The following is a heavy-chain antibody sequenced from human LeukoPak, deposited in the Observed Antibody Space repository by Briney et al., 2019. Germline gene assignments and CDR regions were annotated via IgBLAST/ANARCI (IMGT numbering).Heavy chain of an antibody. D-gene: IGHD3-10*01. Sequence: GESLKISCKVSGYRFTSYWIGWVRQMPGKGLEWMGMIYPGDSDTRYSPSFQGQVTISVDKSISTAYLQWSSLKASDTAIYYCARRYYGSGSYSDGFDYWGQGTLVTVSS. CDR2: IYPGDSDT. CDR3: ARRYYGSGSYSDGFDY. J-gene: IGHJ4*02. CDR1: GYRFTSYW. V-gene: IGHV5-51*01.